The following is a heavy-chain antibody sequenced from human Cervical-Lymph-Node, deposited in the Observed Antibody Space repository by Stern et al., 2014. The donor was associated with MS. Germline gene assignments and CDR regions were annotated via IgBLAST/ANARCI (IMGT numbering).Heavy chain of an antibody. D-gene: IGHD2-8*01. Sequence: QVQLVQSGSELKKPGASVKVSCKASGYNFRNYAMNWVRQAPGQGLEWMGWINTNTGKPLYAQGFTGRFVCSLDTSVSTAYLQISSLKTEDTAVYYCASRGAGEFGVSPTGSWGQGTLVTVSS. J-gene: IGHJ5*02. CDR3: ASRGAGEFGVSPTGS. CDR2: INTNTGKP. V-gene: IGHV7-4-1*02. CDR1: GYNFRNYA.